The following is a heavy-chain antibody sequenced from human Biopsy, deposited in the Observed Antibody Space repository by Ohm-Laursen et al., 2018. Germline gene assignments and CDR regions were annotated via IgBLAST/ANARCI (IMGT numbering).Heavy chain of an antibody. CDR2: TYPGDSDS. D-gene: IGHD2-15*01. CDR1: GYSFGNFW. CDR3: ARSSAAGFYFYGMDI. Sequence: ESLRISCKGSGYSFGNFWIGWVRQLPGKGLEWMGSTYPGDSDSKYSQSFQGQVTISVDASVSIAYLQWSSLKASDTAMYYCARSSAAGFYFYGMDIWGQGTMVTVSS. J-gene: IGHJ6*02. V-gene: IGHV5-51*01.